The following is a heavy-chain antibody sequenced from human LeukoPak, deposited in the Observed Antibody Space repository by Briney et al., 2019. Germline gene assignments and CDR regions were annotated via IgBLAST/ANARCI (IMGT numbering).Heavy chain of an antibody. CDR2: IIPIFGTA. V-gene: IGHV1-69*06. J-gene: IGHJ5*02. Sequence: GASVKVSCKASGGTFSSYAISWVRQAPGQGLEWMGGIIPIFGTANYAQKFQGRVTITADKSTSTAYMELSSLRSEDTAVYYCARVPRVAAGRWFDPWGQGTLVTVSS. D-gene: IGHD6-13*01. CDR3: ARVPRVAAGRWFDP. CDR1: GGTFSSYA.